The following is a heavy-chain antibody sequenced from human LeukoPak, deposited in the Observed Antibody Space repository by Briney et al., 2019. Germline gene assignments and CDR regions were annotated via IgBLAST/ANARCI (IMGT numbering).Heavy chain of an antibody. D-gene: IGHD4-17*01. CDR2: IWYDGSNK. CDR1: GFTFSSYG. Sequence: GGSLRLSCAASGFTFSSYGMHWVRQAPGKGLEWVAVIWYDGSNKYYADSVKGRFTIPRDNSKNTLYLQMNSLRAEDTAVYYCASMATATTVTTVDYWGQGTLVTVSS. V-gene: IGHV3-33*01. CDR3: ASMATATTVTTVDY. J-gene: IGHJ4*02.